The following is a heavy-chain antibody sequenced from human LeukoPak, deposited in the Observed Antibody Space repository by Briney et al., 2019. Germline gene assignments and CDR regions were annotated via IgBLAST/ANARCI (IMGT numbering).Heavy chain of an antibody. CDR1: GGSISSGGYY. CDR2: IYHSGST. J-gene: IGHJ4*02. V-gene: IGHV4-30-2*01. Sequence: SETLSLTCAVSGGSISSGGYYWSWIRQPPGKGLEWIGYIYHSGSTYYNPSLKSRVTISVDRSKNQFSLKLSSVTAADTAVYYCARVRISSWTYYFDYWGQGTLVTVSS. D-gene: IGHD6-13*01. CDR3: ARVRISSWTYYFDY.